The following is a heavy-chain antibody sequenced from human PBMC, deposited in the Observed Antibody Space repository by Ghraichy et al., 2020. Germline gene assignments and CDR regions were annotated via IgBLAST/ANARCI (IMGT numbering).Heavy chain of an antibody. V-gene: IGHV3-23*01. CDR2: ISGSGGST. CDR1: GFTFSSYA. Sequence: GESLNISCAASGFTFSSYAMSWVRQAPGKGLEWVSAISGSGGSTYYADSVKGRFTISRDNSKNTLYLQMNSLRAEDTAVYYCAKDCSSTSCYYGGTAFDIWGQGTMVTVSS. CDR3: AKDCSSTSCYYGGTAFDI. D-gene: IGHD2-2*01. J-gene: IGHJ3*02.